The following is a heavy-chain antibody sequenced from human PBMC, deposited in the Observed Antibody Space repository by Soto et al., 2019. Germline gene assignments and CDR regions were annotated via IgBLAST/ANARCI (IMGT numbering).Heavy chain of an antibody. CDR1: GGSFSGYY. CDR2: INHSGST. V-gene: IGHV4-34*01. D-gene: IGHD1-26*01. CDR3: ARVGRFAFDI. Sequence: QVQLQQWGAGLLKPSETLSLTCAVYGGSFSGYYWSWIRQPPGKGLEWIGEINHSGSTNYNPSLKSRVTISVDTSNNQFSLKLSSVTAADTAVYYCARVGRFAFDIWGQGTMVTVSS. J-gene: IGHJ3*02.